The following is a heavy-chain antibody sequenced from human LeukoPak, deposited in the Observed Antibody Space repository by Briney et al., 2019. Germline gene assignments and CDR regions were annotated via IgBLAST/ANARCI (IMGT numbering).Heavy chain of an antibody. J-gene: IGHJ6*04. CDR3: ARSTNVLRFLECLLGMDV. D-gene: IGHD3-3*01. Sequence: GGSLRLSCAASGFTFSSYAMHWVRQAPGKGLEWVAVISYDGSNKYYADSVKGRFTISRDNSKNTLYLQMNSLRAEDTAVYYCARSTNVLRFLECLLGMDVWGKGTTVTVSS. CDR1: GFTFSSYA. V-gene: IGHV3-30-3*01. CDR2: ISYDGSNK.